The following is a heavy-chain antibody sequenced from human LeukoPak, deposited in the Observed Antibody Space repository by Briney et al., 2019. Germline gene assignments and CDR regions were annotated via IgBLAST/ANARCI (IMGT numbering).Heavy chain of an antibody. V-gene: IGHV3-15*01. CDR1: GFTFNNAW. CDR3: TTVSGSYALFFDY. D-gene: IGHD5-18*01. J-gene: IGHJ4*02. Sequence: GGSLRLSCAASGFTFNNAWMSWVRQAPGKGLEWVGRIKSKTDGGTTDYAAPVKGIFTISRDDSKNTLYLQMNSLKTDDTAVYYCTTVSGSYALFFDYWGQGTLVTVSS. CDR2: IKSKTDGGTT.